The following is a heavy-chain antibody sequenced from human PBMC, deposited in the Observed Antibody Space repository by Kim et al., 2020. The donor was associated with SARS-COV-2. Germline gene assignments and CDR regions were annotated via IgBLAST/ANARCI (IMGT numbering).Heavy chain of an antibody. V-gene: IGHV5-51*01. CDR3: ARRLLVATPFDY. J-gene: IGHJ4*02. D-gene: IGHD5-12*01. Sequence: RYSPAFQGQVTISADKSISTAYLQWSSLKASDTAMYYCARRLLVATPFDYWGQGTLVTVSS.